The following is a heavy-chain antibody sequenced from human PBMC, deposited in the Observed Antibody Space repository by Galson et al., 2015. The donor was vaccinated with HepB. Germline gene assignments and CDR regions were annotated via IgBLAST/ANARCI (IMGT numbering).Heavy chain of an antibody. Sequence: SLRLSCAASGFTFSSYSMNWVRQAPGKGLEWVSSISSSSSYIYYADSVKGRFTISRDNAKNSLYLQMNSLRAEDTAVYYCASLEAFGGVIVGDAFDIWGQGTMVTVSS. CDR3: ASLEAFGGVIVGDAFDI. V-gene: IGHV3-21*01. CDR1: GFTFSSYS. J-gene: IGHJ3*02. CDR2: ISSSSSYI. D-gene: IGHD3-16*02.